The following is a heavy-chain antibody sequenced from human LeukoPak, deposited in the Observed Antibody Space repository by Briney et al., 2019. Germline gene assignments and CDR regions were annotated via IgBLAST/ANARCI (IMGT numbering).Heavy chain of an antibody. V-gene: IGHV3-48*01. CDR1: GFTFSTYT. D-gene: IGHD3-22*01. CDR2: ISSSSSTI. CDR3: ARQGDSSGYYVGDAFDI. Sequence: GGSLRLSCAASGFTFSTYTMNWVRQAPGKGLEWVSYISSSSSTIYYADSVKGRFTISRDNAKNSLYLQMNSLRAEDTAVYYCARQGDSSGYYVGDAFDIWGQGTMVTVSS. J-gene: IGHJ3*02.